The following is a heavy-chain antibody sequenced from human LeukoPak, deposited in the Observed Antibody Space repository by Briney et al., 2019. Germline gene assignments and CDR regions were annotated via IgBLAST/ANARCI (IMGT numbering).Heavy chain of an antibody. Sequence: SETLSLTCTVFGSSISSGDYYWSWIRQPPGKGLEWIGYIYYSGSTYYNPSLKSRVTISVDTSKNQFSLKLSSVTAADTAVYYCARDLLNEGNHLDYWGQGTLVTVSS. CDR2: IYYSGST. CDR1: GSSISSGDYY. D-gene: IGHD4-23*01. J-gene: IGHJ4*02. CDR3: ARDLLNEGNHLDY. V-gene: IGHV4-30-4*01.